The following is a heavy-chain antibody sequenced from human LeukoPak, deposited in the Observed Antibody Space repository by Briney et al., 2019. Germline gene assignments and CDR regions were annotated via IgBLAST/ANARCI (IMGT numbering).Heavy chain of an antibody. V-gene: IGHV3-21*01. CDR2: ISSSSSYI. Sequence: GSLRLSCEASGFTFSRYWMHWVRQAPGKGLEWVSSISSSSSYIYYADSVKGRFTISRDNAKNSLYLQMNSLRAEDTAVYYCASSYYYDSSGYYWYFDLWGRGTLVTVSS. CDR1: GFTFSRYW. D-gene: IGHD3-22*01. CDR3: ASSYYYDSSGYYWYFDL. J-gene: IGHJ2*01.